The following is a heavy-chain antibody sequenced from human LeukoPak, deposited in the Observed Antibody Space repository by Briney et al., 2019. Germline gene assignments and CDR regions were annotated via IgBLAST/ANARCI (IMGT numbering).Heavy chain of an antibody. J-gene: IGHJ6*03. V-gene: IGHV1-69*13. CDR2: IFPIFGTA. D-gene: IGHD2-21*01. CDR3: ARETYGYYYYYYMDV. CDR1: GGTLISYT. Sequence: GASVKVSCKASGGTLISYTISWVRQAPGQGLEWMGGIFPIFGTANYAQKFQGRVTITADESTSTAYMELSSLRSEDTAVYYCARETYGYYYYYYMDVWGKGTTVTVSS.